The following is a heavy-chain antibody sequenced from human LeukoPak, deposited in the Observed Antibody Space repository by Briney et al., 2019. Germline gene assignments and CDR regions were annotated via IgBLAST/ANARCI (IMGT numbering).Heavy chain of an antibody. Sequence: PGGSLRLSCAASGFTFSSYAMSWVRQAPGKGLEWVSAISGSGASTYYADSVKGRFTISRDNSKNTLYLQMNSLRAEDTAVYYCAKDVEPTVTIWFDPWGQGTLVTVSS. CDR3: AKDVEPTVTIWFDP. V-gene: IGHV3-23*01. D-gene: IGHD4-17*01. CDR1: GFTFSSYA. CDR2: ISGSGAST. J-gene: IGHJ5*02.